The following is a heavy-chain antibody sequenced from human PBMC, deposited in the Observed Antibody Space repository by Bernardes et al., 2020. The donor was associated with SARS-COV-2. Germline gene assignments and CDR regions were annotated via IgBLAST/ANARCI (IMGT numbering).Heavy chain of an antibody. J-gene: IGHJ3*02. V-gene: IGHV3-33*01. D-gene: IGHD3-10*01. Sequence: GGSLRLSCAASGFTVRYYVMHLGRQAPGKGLEGVAVIGYDESHKYYVDSVKGRFTISRDNSKNMLYQQMNSLRAEDTAVYYCARDLGDSDAFDIWGQGTMVTVSS. CDR1: GFTVRYYV. CDR2: IGYDESHK. CDR3: ARDLGDSDAFDI.